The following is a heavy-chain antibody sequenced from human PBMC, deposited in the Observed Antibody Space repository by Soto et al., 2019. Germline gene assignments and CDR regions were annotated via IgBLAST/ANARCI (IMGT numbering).Heavy chain of an antibody. Sequence: QVPLVQSGAEVKKPGASVKVSCKASGYTFTNYAIHWVRQAPGQRLEWMGWINAGNGNTKYSQKFQGRVTITRDTSASTAYMELSSLRSEDTAVYYCSRYSSSSPLDYWGQGTLVTVSS. J-gene: IGHJ4*02. V-gene: IGHV1-3*01. CDR2: INAGNGNT. CDR1: GYTFTNYA. D-gene: IGHD6-6*01. CDR3: SRYSSSSPLDY.